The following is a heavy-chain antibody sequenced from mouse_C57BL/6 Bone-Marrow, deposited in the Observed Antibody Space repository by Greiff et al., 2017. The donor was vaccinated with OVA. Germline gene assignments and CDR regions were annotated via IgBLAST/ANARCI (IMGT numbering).Heavy chain of an antibody. CDR1: GFTFSDYG. J-gene: IGHJ3*01. Sequence: DVMLVESGGGLVKPGGSLKLSCAASGFTFSDYGMHWVRQAPEKGLEWVAYISSGSSTIYYADTVKGRFTLSRDNAKNTLFLQMTSLRSGDTAMYYCARRGGFAYWGQGTLVTVSA. V-gene: IGHV5-17*01. CDR2: ISSGSSTI. CDR3: ARRGGFAY.